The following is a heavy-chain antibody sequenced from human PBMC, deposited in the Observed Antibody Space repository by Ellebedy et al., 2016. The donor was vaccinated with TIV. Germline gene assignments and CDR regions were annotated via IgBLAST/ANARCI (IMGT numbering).Heavy chain of an antibody. D-gene: IGHD6-19*01. CDR3: ARHPLEWLVGPMYFDY. J-gene: IGHJ4*02. CDR1: GDSLSSSSYY. Sequence: MPSETLSLTCTVSGDSLSSSSYYWGWIRQPPGMALEWIGSISYSGSTYYNPSLKSRVTISVDTSKNQFSLNLRSVTAADTAVYYCARHPLEWLVGPMYFDYWGQGTLVTVSS. V-gene: IGHV4-39*01. CDR2: ISYSGST.